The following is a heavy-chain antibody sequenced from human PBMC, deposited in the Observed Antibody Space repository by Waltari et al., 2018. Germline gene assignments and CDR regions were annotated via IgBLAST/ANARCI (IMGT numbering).Heavy chain of an antibody. CDR1: GFTLSSCW. CDR3: ARDQWFAFDI. J-gene: IGHJ3*02. CDR2: IKKDGSVE. Sequence: EVQLVESGGGLVQPGGSLRLSCAASGFTLSSCWMSWVRQAPGKGMEWRANIKKDGSVEYYVDSVRDRLTISRDNAKNSLYLQMNSLRPEDTAVYYCARDQWFAFDIWGQGTMVTVSS. V-gene: IGHV3-7*01. D-gene: IGHD3-22*01.